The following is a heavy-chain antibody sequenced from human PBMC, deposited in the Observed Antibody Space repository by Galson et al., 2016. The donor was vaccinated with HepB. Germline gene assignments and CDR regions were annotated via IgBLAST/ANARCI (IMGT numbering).Heavy chain of an antibody. CDR2: IYSGST. J-gene: IGHJ4*02. CDR3: ASVRLGCSSTSCYIDD. Sequence: TLSLTCAVSGGSISSDKWWTWVRQAPGKGLEWIGEIYSGSTNYNPSLKSRVTISIDKSHNHFSLNLNSVTAADTAVYYCASVRLGCSSTSCYIDDWGQGTLVTVSS. CDR1: GGSISSDKW. D-gene: IGHD2-2*01. V-gene: IGHV4-4*02.